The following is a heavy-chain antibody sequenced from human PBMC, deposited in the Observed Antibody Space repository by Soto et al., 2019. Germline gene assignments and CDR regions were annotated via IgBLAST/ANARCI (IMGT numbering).Heavy chain of an antibody. CDR3: AKVRRVRGYFDH. J-gene: IGHJ4*02. Sequence: EVQLLESGGGLVQPGGSLRLSCAASGFTFSSYAMSWVRQAPGKGLEWVSAISGSGGSTYYADSVKGRFTISRDNSKNTLYLQMSSLRAEDTAVYYCAKVRRVRGYFDHWGQGTLVTVSS. CDR1: GFTFSSYA. CDR2: ISGSGGST. V-gene: IGHV3-23*01. D-gene: IGHD3-10*01.